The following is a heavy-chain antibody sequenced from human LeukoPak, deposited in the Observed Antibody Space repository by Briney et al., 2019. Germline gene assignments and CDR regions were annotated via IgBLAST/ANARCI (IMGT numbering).Heavy chain of an antibody. CDR1: IGSISSSKW. Sequence: SETLSLTCSVSIGSISSSKWWSWVRQSPVKGLEWIGEIYLYGTTNYNPSFTSRVTMSVDRSRNQFSLKLSSVTAADTAVYYCGREVITTFAFDIWGQGTMVTVSS. V-gene: IGHV4-4*02. CDR3: GREVITTFAFDI. D-gene: IGHD3-22*01. CDR2: IYLYGTT. J-gene: IGHJ3*02.